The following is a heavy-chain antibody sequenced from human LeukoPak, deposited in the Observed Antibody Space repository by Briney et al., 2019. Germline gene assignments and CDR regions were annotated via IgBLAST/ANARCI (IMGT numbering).Heavy chain of an antibody. CDR3: ARTTEGGYSYGYFYYYYMDV. CDR2: IYYSGST. V-gene: IGHV4-59*01. D-gene: IGHD5-18*01. Sequence: SETLSLTCTVSGGSISSYYWSWIRQPPGKGLEWIGYIYYSGSTNYKSSLKSRVTISVDTSKNQFSLKLSSVTAADTAVYYCARTTEGGYSYGYFYYYYMDVWGKGTTVIISS. CDR1: GGSISSYY. J-gene: IGHJ6*03.